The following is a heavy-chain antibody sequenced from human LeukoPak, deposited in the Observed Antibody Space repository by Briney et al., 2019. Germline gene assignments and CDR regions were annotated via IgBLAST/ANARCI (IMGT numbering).Heavy chain of an antibody. CDR1: GFTFTTYW. Sequence: GGSLRLSCAASGFTFTTYWMSWVRQAPGKVLEWVANINQDGSEKYYVDSVKGRFTISRDNAKNSPYLQMYSLRAEDTAVYFCVRAIGSNTLWGQGTLVTVSS. J-gene: IGHJ4*02. D-gene: IGHD4-23*01. CDR2: INQDGSEK. CDR3: VRAIGSNTL. V-gene: IGHV3-7*01.